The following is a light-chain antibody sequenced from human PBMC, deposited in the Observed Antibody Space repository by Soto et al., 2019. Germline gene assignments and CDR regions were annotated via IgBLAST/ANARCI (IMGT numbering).Light chain of an antibody. V-gene: IGLV2-14*01. J-gene: IGLJ1*01. CDR2: GVS. Sequence: QSALTQPASVSGSPGQSITISCTGTSSDVGGHNYVSWYQQHPGKAPKLMIYGVSSRPSGVSNRFSGSKSGNTASLTISGLQAEDEADYYCSSYTSSSTYVFGTGTKVTVL. CDR1: SSDVGGHNY. CDR3: SSYTSSSTYV.